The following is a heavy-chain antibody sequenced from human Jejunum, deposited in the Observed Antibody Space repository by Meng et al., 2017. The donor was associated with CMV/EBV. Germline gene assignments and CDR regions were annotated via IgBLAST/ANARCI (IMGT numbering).Heavy chain of an antibody. CDR2: ISTTSTYI. CDR1: GFTFSIYS. Sequence: SGFTFSIYSMTWVRQAPGKGLEWVSSISTTSTYISYADSLKGRFTISRDNAKNSLYLQMNSLRSEDTAMYYCATDRMDTSARRGFFDYWGQGTLVTVSS. V-gene: IGHV3-21*01. CDR3: ATDRMDTSARRGFFDY. D-gene: IGHD5-18*01. J-gene: IGHJ4*02.